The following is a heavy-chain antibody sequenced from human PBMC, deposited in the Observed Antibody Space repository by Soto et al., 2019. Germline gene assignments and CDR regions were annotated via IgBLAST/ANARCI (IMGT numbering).Heavy chain of an antibody. J-gene: IGHJ6*02. CDR3: ARSEDSYYGMDV. V-gene: IGHV5-51*01. CDR1: GYIFTSYC. CDR2: IYPGDSYT. Sequence: GEALNISCKCSGYIFTSYCIGCVRQMPGKGLEWMCIIYPGDSYTRYSPSFQVQVTISADNSISTAYLQWSSLKASDTAMYYCARSEDSYYGMDVWGPGTTVTVSS.